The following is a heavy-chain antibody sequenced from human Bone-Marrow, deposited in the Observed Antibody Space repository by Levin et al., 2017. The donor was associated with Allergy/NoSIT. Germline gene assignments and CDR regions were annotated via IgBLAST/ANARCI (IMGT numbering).Heavy chain of an antibody. CDR2: IYLSGST. CDR1: GGSISSGGYS. Sequence: PSETLSLTCAVSGGSISSGGYSWSWIRQPPGKGLEWIGNIYLSGSTNDNPSLKSRVTISVDRSKNQFSLKLSSVTAADTAVYYCARVAGYSFGYYFDHWGQGTLVTVSP. V-gene: IGHV4-30-2*01. D-gene: IGHD5-18*01. J-gene: IGHJ4*02. CDR3: ARVAGYSFGYYFDH.